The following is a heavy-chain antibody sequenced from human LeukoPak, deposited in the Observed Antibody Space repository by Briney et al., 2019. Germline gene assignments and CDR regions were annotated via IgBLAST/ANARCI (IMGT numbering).Heavy chain of an antibody. Sequence: ASVKVSCKVSGYTLTELSMHWVRQAPGKGLEWMGGFDPEDGETIYAQKFQGRVTMTEDTSTDTAYMELSSLRSEDTAVYYCARGPAIAAAGPRRLDYWGQGTLVTVSS. J-gene: IGHJ4*02. CDR1: GYTLTELS. V-gene: IGHV1-24*01. CDR2: FDPEDGET. D-gene: IGHD6-13*01. CDR3: ARGPAIAAAGPRRLDY.